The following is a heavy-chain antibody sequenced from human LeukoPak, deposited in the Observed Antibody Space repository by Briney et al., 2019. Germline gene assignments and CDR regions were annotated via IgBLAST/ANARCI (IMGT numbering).Heavy chain of an antibody. Sequence: ASVKVSCKASGYTFTVYYMHWVRQAPGQGVEWMGWINPNSGGTNYAQKFQGRVTMTRDTSISTAYMELSRLRSDDTAVYYCARNPLVGATNYYGMDVWGQGTTVTVSS. CDR3: ARNPLVGATNYYGMDV. CDR2: INPNSGGT. V-gene: IGHV1-2*02. J-gene: IGHJ6*02. CDR1: GYTFTVYY. D-gene: IGHD1-26*01.